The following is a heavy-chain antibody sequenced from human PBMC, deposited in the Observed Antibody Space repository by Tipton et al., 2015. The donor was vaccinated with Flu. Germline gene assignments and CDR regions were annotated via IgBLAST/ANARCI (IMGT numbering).Heavy chain of an antibody. CDR2: IYYSGST. J-gene: IGHJ4*02. V-gene: IGHV4-59*01. CDR1: GGPISSYY. Sequence: TLSLTCTVSGGPISSYYWSCNRQPPGKGLEWIGYIYYSGSTNYNPSLKSRATISVDTSKNQFPLKLSSVTAADTAVYYCASSYPSSSYYFGYWGQGTLVTVSS. CDR3: ASSYPSSSYYFGY. D-gene: IGHD6-6*01.